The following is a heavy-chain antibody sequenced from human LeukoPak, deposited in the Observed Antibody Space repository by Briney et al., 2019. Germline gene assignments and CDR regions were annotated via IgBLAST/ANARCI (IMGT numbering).Heavy chain of an antibody. CDR2: IYYSGST. CDR1: GDSISNYY. V-gene: IGHV4-59*01. Sequence: SETLSLTCTVSGDSISNYYWSWIRQSPGKGLEWIGYIYYSGSTNYNPSLKSRVTISVDTSKNQFSLKLSSVTAADTAVYYSARGTCSGGSCFQFDFWGQGTLVTVSS. CDR3: ARGTCSGGSCFQFDF. D-gene: IGHD2-15*01. J-gene: IGHJ4*02.